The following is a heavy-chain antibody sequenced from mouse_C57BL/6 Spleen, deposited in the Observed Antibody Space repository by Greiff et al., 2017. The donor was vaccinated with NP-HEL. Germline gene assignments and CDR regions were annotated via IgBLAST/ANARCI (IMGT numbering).Heavy chain of an antibody. J-gene: IGHJ4*01. CDR3: ARDGYYPLDY. CDR2: IDPSDSDT. Sequence: QVQLQQPGAELVRPGSSVKLSCKASGYTFTSYWMHWVKQRPIQGLEWIGNIDPSDSDTHYNQKFKDKATLTVDKSSSTAYMQLSSLTSEDSAVYYCARDGYYPLDYWGQGTSVTVSA. D-gene: IGHD2-3*01. CDR1: GYTFTSYW. V-gene: IGHV1-52*01.